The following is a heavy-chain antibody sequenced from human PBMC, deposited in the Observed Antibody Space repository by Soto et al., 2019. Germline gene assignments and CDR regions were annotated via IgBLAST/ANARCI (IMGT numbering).Heavy chain of an antibody. J-gene: IGHJ6*02. V-gene: IGHV3-21*01. CDR1: GFTFSSYS. CDR2: ISSSSSYI. Sequence: GGSLRLSCAASGFTFSSYSMNWVRQAPGKGLEWVSSISSSSSYIYYADSVKGRFTISRDNAKNSLYLQMNSLRAEDTAVYYCARDPEPYYDILTGYYRAYYYGMDVWGQGTTVTVSS. CDR3: ARDPEPYYDILTGYYRAYYYGMDV. D-gene: IGHD3-9*01.